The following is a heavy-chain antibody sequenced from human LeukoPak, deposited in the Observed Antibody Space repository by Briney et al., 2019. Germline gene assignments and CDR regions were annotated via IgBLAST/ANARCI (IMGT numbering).Heavy chain of an antibody. Sequence: GGSLRLSCAASGFTFSNYGMHWVRQAPGKGLEWVSFISYDGSNKYYADSVKGRFTTSRDNSKNTLYPQMISLRTEDTAVYYCAKDPRRYSRTGGYFDYWGQGTLVTVSS. V-gene: IGHV3-30*18. CDR2: ISYDGSNK. CDR1: GFTFSNYG. J-gene: IGHJ4*02. D-gene: IGHD6-13*01. CDR3: AKDPRRYSRTGGYFDY.